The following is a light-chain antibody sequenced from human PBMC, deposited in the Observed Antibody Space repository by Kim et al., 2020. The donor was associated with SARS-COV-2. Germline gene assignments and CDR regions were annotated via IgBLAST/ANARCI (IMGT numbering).Light chain of an antibody. J-gene: IGLJ1*01. V-gene: IGLV2-8*01. CDR2: DVN. CDR3: SSYAGTSYI. CDR1: SSDVGAYNY. Sequence: SALTQPPSASGSPGQSVTISCTGTSSDVGAYNYVSWYQQYPGKAPKLMIYDVNKRPSGVPDRFSGSKSGNTASLTVSGLQAEDEGDYYCSSYAGTSYIFGTGTKVTVL.